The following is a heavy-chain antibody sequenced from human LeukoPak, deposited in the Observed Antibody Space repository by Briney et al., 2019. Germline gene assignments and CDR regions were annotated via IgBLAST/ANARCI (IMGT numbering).Heavy chain of an antibody. J-gene: IGHJ3*02. Sequence: VNVSCKASVYTFTGYYMHWVRQAPGQGLEWMGWINPNSGGTNYAQKFQGRVTMTRDTSIRTAYMELSRMRSDDTAVYYCARYTKTYYYGSGSYASDDAFDIWGQGTIVSASS. D-gene: IGHD3-10*01. CDR1: VYTFTGYY. V-gene: IGHV1-2*02. CDR2: INPNSGGT. CDR3: ARYTKTYYYGSGSYASDDAFDI.